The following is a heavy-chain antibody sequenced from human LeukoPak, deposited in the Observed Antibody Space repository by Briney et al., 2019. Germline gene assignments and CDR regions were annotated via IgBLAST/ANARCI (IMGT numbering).Heavy chain of an antibody. Sequence: PGGSLRLSCAASGFTFSSYAMSWVRQAPGKGLEWVSAISGSGGSTYYADSVKGRFTISRDNSKNTLYLQMNSLRAEDTAVYYCAKDLGGSYFYYFDYWGQGTLVTVSP. D-gene: IGHD1-26*01. CDR1: GFTFSSYA. J-gene: IGHJ4*02. CDR2: ISGSGGST. V-gene: IGHV3-23*01. CDR3: AKDLGGSYFYYFDY.